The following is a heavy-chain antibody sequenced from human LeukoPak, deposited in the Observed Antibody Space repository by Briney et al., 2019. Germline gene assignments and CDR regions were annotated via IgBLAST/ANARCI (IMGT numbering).Heavy chain of an antibody. Sequence: ASVKVSCKASGYTFTSYYMHWVRQAPGQGLEWMGIINPSGGSTSYAQKFQGRVTMTRDTSTSTVYMELSSLRSEDTAVYYCAIQDDFWSGYSNWFDPWGQGTPVTVSS. CDR2: INPSGGST. CDR3: AIQDDFWSGYSNWFDP. CDR1: GYTFTSYY. V-gene: IGHV1-46*01. D-gene: IGHD3-3*01. J-gene: IGHJ5*02.